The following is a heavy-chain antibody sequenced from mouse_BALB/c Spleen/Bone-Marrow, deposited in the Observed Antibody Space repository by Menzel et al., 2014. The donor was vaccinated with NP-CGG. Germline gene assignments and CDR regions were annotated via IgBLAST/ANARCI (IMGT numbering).Heavy chain of an antibody. CDR3: ARDRNYDINWYFDV. V-gene: IGHV7-3*02. Sequence: EVMLVESGGGLVQPGGSLRLSCATSGFTFTDYYMSWVRQPPGKALEWLGFIRNKANSYTTEYSASVKGRFTISRDNSQSILYLQMNILRTEDSATYYCARDRNYDINWYFDVWGAGTTVTVSS. CDR1: GFTFTDYY. D-gene: IGHD1-1*01. J-gene: IGHJ1*01. CDR2: IRNKANSYTT.